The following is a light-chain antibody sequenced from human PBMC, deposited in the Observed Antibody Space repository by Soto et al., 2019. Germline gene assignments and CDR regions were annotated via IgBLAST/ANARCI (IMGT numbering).Light chain of an antibody. J-gene: IGLJ3*02. CDR2: GTT. CDR1: SSNIGAGYD. CDR3: ASWEDSLNGWV. V-gene: IGLV1-40*01. Sequence: QSVLTQPPSVSGAPGQRVTISCTGSSSNIGAGYDVHWYQQLPGTAPKLVMYGTTNRPSGVPDRFSGSKSGTSASLAITGLQAEDEADYYCASWEDSLNGWVIGGGTKLTVL.